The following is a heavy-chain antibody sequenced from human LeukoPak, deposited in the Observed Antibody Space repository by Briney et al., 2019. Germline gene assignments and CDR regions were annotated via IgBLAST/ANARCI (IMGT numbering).Heavy chain of an antibody. J-gene: IGHJ5*02. V-gene: IGHV1-46*01. CDR3: ARDGNDILTGRSGLFDP. Sequence: ASVKVSCKASGYTFTSYCMHWVRQAPGQGLEWMGIINPSGGSTSYAQKFQGRVTMTRDTSTSTVYMELSSLRSEDTAVYYCARDGNDILTGRSGLFDPWGQGILVTVSS. CDR1: GYTFTSYC. D-gene: IGHD3-9*01. CDR2: INPSGGST.